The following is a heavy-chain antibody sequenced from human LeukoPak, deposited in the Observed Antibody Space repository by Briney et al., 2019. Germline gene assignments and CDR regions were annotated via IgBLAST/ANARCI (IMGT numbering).Heavy chain of an antibody. CDR3: TRGASDYWGENYDY. V-gene: IGHV1-8*01. J-gene: IGHJ4*02. CDR1: GYSFTNYD. CDR2: MNPNSGTV. Sequence: ASVKVSCKASGYSFTNYDINWVRQATGHGLEWMGWMNPNSGTVGYAQKFQGRVTMTRNASISAAYMELSSLTSEDAAVYYCTRGASDYWGENYDYWGRGSLVTVSS. D-gene: IGHD7-27*01.